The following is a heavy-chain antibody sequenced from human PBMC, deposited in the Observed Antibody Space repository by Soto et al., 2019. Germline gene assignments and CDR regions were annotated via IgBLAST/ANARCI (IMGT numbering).Heavy chain of an antibody. Sequence: ASVKVSCKASGYTFTSYYMHWVRQAPGQGLEWMGIINPSGDTRYAQKFQGRVTMTRDTSTSTIYMELSSLRSDDTAVYYCARDGRITIFGVVHSGMDVWGQGTTVTVSS. D-gene: IGHD3-3*01. CDR2: INPSGDT. CDR3: ARDGRITIFGVVHSGMDV. V-gene: IGHV1-46*01. CDR1: GYTFTSYY. J-gene: IGHJ6*02.